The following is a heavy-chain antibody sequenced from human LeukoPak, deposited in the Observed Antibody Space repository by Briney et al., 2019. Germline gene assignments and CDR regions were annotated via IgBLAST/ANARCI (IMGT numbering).Heavy chain of an antibody. D-gene: IGHD2-2*02. CDR1: GGSISSYY. CDR3: AREIGATYCYTD. CDR2: IYTSGNT. J-gene: IGHJ4*02. V-gene: IGHV4-4*07. Sequence: SETLSLTCTVSGGSISSYYWSWIRQPAGKGLEWIGRIYTSGNTNYNPSLKSRVTMSLDMSKNQFSLRLSSVTAADTAFYYCAREIGATYCYTDWGQGTLVTVSS.